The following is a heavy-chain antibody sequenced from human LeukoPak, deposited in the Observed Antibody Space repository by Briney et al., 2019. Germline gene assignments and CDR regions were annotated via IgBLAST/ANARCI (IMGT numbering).Heavy chain of an antibody. D-gene: IGHD5-24*01. CDR2: IIPIFGTA. CDR1: GGTFISYA. J-gene: IGHJ5*02. V-gene: IGHV1-69*13. CDR3: ARDPVMATINNWFDP. Sequence: SVKVSCKASGGTFISYAISWVRQAPGQGLEWMGGIIPIFGTANYAQKFQGRVTITADESTSTAYMELSSLRSEDTAVYYCARDPVMATINNWFDPGGQGTLVTVSS.